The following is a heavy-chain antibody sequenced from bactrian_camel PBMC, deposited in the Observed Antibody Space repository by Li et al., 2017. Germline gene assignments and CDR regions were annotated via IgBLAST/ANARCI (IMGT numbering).Heavy chain of an antibody. D-gene: IGHD2*01. CDR2: IDSSGAA. Sequence: VQLVESGEGLVQPGGSLKLSCLVPRDTWRRFPNLCLAWFRQTPGQEREGVAVIDSSGAARYGYSVKDRFTISKDNQNTLYLQMNSLKPEDTAMYYCAAAFFGLDPTTVRFWGQGTQVTVS. CDR1: RDTWRRFPNLC. V-gene: IGHV3S26*01. J-gene: IGHJ6*01. CDR3: AAAFFGLDPTTVRF.